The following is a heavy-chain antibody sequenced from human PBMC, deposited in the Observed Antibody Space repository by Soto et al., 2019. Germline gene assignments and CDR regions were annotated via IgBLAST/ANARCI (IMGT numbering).Heavy chain of an antibody. CDR2: IIPMFGTA. Sequence: QVQLVQSGAEVKKPGSSVKVSCKASGGTFSSYAISWVRQAPGQGLEWMGGIIPMFGTADYAQKFQGSVTITADAYTSTAYMELSSLRSEDTAVSYCASQGYCSSTSCPNYYYGLDVWGQGTTVTVSS. CDR1: GGTFSSYA. J-gene: IGHJ6*02. V-gene: IGHV1-69*12. D-gene: IGHD2-2*01. CDR3: ASQGYCSSTSCPNYYYGLDV.